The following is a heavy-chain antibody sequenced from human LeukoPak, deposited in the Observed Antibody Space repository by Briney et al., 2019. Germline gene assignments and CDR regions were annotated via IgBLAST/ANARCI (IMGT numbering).Heavy chain of an antibody. V-gene: IGHV4-59*01. Sequence: PSETLSLTCTVSGGSISSYYWSWIRQPPGKGLEWIGYIYYSGSTNYNPSLKSRVTISVDTSKNQFSLKLSSVTAADTAVYYCAREPAALTFDYWGQGTLVTVSS. CDR2: IYYSGST. CDR1: GGSISSYY. J-gene: IGHJ4*02. D-gene: IGHD2-2*01. CDR3: AREPAALTFDY.